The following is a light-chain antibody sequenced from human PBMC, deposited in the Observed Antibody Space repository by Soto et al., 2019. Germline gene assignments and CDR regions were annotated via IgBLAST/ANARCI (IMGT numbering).Light chain of an antibody. CDR2: DVS. CDR1: SSDVGGYTY. J-gene: IGLJ2*01. V-gene: IGLV2-14*01. CDR3: SSYTSSSTLVV. Sequence: QSVLTQPASVSGSPGQSITISCTGTSSDVGGYTYVSWYQQPPANAPKLMIYDVSNRPSGVSNRSSGSKSGNTASLTISGLQAEEEADYYCSSYTSSSTLVVFGGGTQLTVL.